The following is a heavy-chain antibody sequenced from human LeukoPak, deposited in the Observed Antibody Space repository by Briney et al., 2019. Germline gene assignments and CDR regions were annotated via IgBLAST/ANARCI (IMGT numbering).Heavy chain of an antibody. V-gene: IGHV3-30*03. CDR2: ISYDGSNK. CDR3: AGVTDGY. D-gene: IGHD5-18*01. Sequence: GGSLRLSCAASGFTFSSYGMHWVRQAPGKGLEWVAVISYDGSNKYYADSVKGRFTISRDSSKNTLYLQMNSLRAEDTAVYYCAGVTDGYWGQGTLVTVSS. CDR1: GFTFSSYG. J-gene: IGHJ4*02.